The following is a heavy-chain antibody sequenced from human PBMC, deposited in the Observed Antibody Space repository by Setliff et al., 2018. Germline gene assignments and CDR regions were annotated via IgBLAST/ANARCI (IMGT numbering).Heavy chain of an antibody. CDR1: GFTFSSYS. CDR3: ARPLAAAGTA. CDR2: ISSSSSTI. D-gene: IGHD6-13*01. Sequence: PGESLKISCAASGFTFSSYSMNWVRQAPGKGLEWVSYISSSSSTIYYADSVKGRFTISRDNAKNSLYLQMNSLRAEDTAVYYCARPLAAAGTAWGQGTLVTVSS. J-gene: IGHJ5*02. V-gene: IGHV3-48*01.